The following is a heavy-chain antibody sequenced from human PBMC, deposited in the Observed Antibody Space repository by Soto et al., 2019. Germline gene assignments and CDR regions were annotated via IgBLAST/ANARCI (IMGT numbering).Heavy chain of an antibody. J-gene: IGHJ6*02. CDR1: GGSISSGGYY. CDR3: ARGLSSFRSGDNYYYYGMDV. CDR2: IYYSGST. V-gene: IGHV4-31*03. Sequence: SETLSLTCTVSGGSISSGGYYWSWIRQHPGKGLEWIGYIYYSGSTYYNPSLKSRVTISVDTSKNQFSLKLSSVTAADTAVYYRARGLSSFRSGDNYYYYGMDVWGQGTTVTVSS. D-gene: IGHD2-15*01.